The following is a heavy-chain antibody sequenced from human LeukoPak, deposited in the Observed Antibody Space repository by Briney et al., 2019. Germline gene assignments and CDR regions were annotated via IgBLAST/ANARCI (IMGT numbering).Heavy chain of an antibody. Sequence: GASVKVSCKASGYTFTGYYMHWVRQAPGQGLEWMGWINPNSGGTNYAQKFQGRVTMTRDTSISTAYMELSRLRSDDTAVYYCARHAVVDTAMVRFDYWGQGTLVTVSS. D-gene: IGHD5-18*01. J-gene: IGHJ4*02. CDR2: INPNSGGT. V-gene: IGHV1-2*02. CDR3: ARHAVVDTAMVRFDY. CDR1: GYTFTGYY.